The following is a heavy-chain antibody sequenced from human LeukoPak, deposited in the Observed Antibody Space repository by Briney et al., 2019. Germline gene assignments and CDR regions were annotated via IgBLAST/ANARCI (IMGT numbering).Heavy chain of an antibody. CDR2: IWYDGSNK. J-gene: IGHJ4*02. D-gene: IGHD6-19*01. Sequence: PGGSLRLSCAASGFTFSSYGMHWVRQAPGKGLEWVAVIWYDGSNKYYADSVKGRFNISRDNSKNTLYLQMNSLRAEDTAVYYCARGPQWLFYFDYWGQGTLVTVSS. V-gene: IGHV3-33*01. CDR3: ARGPQWLFYFDY. CDR1: GFTFSSYG.